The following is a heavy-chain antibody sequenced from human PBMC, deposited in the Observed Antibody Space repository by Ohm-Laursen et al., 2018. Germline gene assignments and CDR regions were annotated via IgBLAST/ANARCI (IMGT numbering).Heavy chain of an antibody. Sequence: SLRLSCAASGFTFGSYGMHWVRQAPGKGLEWVAVIYYDGSNKYYAESVKGRFTISRDNPRNTLFLQMNSLRAEDTAVYYCARDDTAKLIDYWGQGTLVTVSS. V-gene: IGHV3-33*01. J-gene: IGHJ4*02. D-gene: IGHD5-18*01. CDR2: IYYDGSNK. CDR1: GFTFGSYG. CDR3: ARDDTAKLIDY.